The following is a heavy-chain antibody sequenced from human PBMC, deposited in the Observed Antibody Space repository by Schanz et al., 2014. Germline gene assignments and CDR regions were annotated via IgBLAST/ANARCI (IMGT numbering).Heavy chain of an antibody. Sequence: QVQLVESGGGVVQPGRSLRLSCAASGFTFSTHAMHWVRQAPGKGLEWVALVSSDGNNDYYTDSVRGRFTMSRDNSKNTVHLQMSSLRVEDTAVYYCARVDSSGYFFDNWGQGTRVTVSS. D-gene: IGHD3-22*01. CDR3: ARVDSSGYFFDN. V-gene: IGHV3-30*03. J-gene: IGHJ4*02. CDR2: VSSDGNND. CDR1: GFTFSTHA.